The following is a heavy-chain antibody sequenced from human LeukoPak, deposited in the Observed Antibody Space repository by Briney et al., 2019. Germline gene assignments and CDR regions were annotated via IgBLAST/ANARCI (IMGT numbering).Heavy chain of an antibody. CDR2: INWNGGST. J-gene: IGHJ6*03. Sequence: GGSLRLSCAASGFTFDDYGMSWVRHAPGKGLEWVSGINWNGGSTVYADSVKGRFTISRDNAKNSLYLQMNSLRAEDTALYYCARDSPDYYGSGSYNYMDVWGKGTTVTVSS. D-gene: IGHD3-10*01. CDR1: GFTFDDYG. V-gene: IGHV3-20*04. CDR3: ARDSPDYYGSGSYNYMDV.